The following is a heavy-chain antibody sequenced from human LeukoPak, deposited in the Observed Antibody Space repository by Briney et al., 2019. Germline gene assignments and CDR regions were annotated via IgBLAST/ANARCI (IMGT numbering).Heavy chain of an antibody. CDR2: IYHSGST. CDR1: GYSISSGYY. J-gene: IGHJ4*02. CDR3: ARDDAPPPRAAADSMGYYFDY. V-gene: IGHV4-38-2*01. D-gene: IGHD6-13*01. Sequence: PSETLSLTCAVSGYSISSGYYWGWIRQPPGKGLEWIGSIYHSGSTYYNPSLKSRVTISVDTSKNQFSLKLSSVTAPDTAVYYCARDDAPPPRAAADSMGYYFDYWGQGTLVTVSS.